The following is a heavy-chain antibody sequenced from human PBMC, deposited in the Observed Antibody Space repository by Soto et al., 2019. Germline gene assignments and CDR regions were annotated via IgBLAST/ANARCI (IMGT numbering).Heavy chain of an antibody. D-gene: IGHD4-17*01. CDR1: GGSISSYY. J-gene: IGHJ5*02. Sequence: PSETLSLTCTVSGGSISSYYWSWIRQPPGKGLEWIGYVYYSGSTNYNPSLKSRVTISVDTSKNQFSLKLGSVTAADTAVYYCARDLYGGNNWFDPWGQGTLVTVSS. CDR2: VYYSGST. CDR3: ARDLYGGNNWFDP. V-gene: IGHV4-59*01.